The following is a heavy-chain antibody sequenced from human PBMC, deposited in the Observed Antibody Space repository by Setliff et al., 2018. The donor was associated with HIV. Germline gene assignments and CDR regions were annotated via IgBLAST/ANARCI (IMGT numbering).Heavy chain of an antibody. CDR3: ARDGTRLLAAMDV. J-gene: IGHJ6*03. V-gene: IGHV3-21*01. CDR2: ITTDSSYI. Sequence: GGSLRLSCAASGFTFSNYAMNWVRQAPGKGLEWVSTITTDSSYIFDADSVKGRFTISRDNAQNPLYLQMNNLRVEDTAVYYCARDGTRLLAAMDVWGKGTTVTVSS. CDR1: GFTFSNYA.